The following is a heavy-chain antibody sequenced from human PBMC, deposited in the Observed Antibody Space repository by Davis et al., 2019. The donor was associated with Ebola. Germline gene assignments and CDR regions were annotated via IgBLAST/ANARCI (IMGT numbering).Heavy chain of an antibody. CDR1: GFTFSSYT. V-gene: IGHV3-30-3*01. D-gene: IGHD2-2*01. CDR3: ARDATVYCSSTNCLNWFDP. J-gene: IGHJ5*02. CDR2: ISFDGNNK. Sequence: PGGSLRLSCAASGFTFSSYTMHWVRQAPGKGLEWVAVISFDGNNKYYTDSVKGRFTISRDNSNNTLDLQMNSLRADDSAFYYCARDATVYCSSTNCLNWFDPWGQGTLVTVSS.